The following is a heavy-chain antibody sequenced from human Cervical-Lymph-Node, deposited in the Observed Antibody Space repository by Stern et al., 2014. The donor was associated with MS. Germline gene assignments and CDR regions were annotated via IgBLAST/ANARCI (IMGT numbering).Heavy chain of an antibody. CDR1: GFSFDSYYW. D-gene: IGHD5-12*01. V-gene: IGHV5-51*03. J-gene: IGHJ5*02. CDR2: IYPSDSDI. Sequence: EVHLVESGAEVKKPGEALKIACKGSGFSFDSYYWIAWVRQLPGKGLEWMGIIYPSDSDIRYSPSFQGQVPIPADKSIPTAYLQWSSLKASDTAIYYCARLTGRWSNEGYLDPWGQGTLVTVSS. CDR3: ARLTGRWSNEGYLDP.